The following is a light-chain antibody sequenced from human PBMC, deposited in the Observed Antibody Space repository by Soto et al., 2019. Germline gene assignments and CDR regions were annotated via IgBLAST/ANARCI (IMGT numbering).Light chain of an antibody. V-gene: IGKV1-9*01. CDR2: AAS. J-gene: IGKJ4*01. Sequence: DIQLTQSPSFLSASVGDRVTITCRASQGISSYLAWYQQKPGKAPKLLIYAASTLQSGVPSRFSGSGSGTEVTLTISSLQPEDFATYYCQQLNSYPALTFSGGTKVEIK. CDR1: QGISSY. CDR3: QQLNSYPALT.